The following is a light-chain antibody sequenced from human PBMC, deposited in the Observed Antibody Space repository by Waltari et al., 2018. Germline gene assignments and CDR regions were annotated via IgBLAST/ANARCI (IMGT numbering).Light chain of an antibody. J-gene: IGLJ1*01. CDR2: EGS. Sequence: QSALTQPASVSGSPGQSITISCTGASSDVGDYNYVSWYHQHPGKAPQLMIYEGSNRPSGVSNRFSGSKSGNTASLTISGLQAEDEADYYCSSYTSSSTLVFGTGTKVTV. V-gene: IGLV2-14*01. CDR3: SSYTSSSTLV. CDR1: SSDVGDYNY.